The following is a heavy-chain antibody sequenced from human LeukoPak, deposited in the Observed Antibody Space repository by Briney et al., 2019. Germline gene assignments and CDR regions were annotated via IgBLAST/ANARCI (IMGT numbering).Heavy chain of an antibody. CDR3: ARATFGGPLYFDY. Sequence: GGSLRLSCAASGFTFSSYAMSWVRQAPGKGLEWVSAISGSGGSTYYADSVKGRFTISRDNSKNTLYLQMNSLRAEDTAVYYCARATFGGPLYFDYWGQGTLVTVSS. D-gene: IGHD3-10*01. V-gene: IGHV3-23*01. CDR1: GFTFSSYA. J-gene: IGHJ4*02. CDR2: ISGSGGST.